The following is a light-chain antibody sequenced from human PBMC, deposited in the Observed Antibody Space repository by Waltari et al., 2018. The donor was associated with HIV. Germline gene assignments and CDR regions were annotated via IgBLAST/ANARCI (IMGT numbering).Light chain of an antibody. J-gene: IGLJ3*02. CDR2: DNN. CDR3: QSYDSSLSASV. V-gene: IGLV1-40*01. CDR1: TSNIGADYD. Sequence: QSVLTQPPSVSGAPGQRVTVSCTVHTSNIGADYDIHWYHQVPGTAPKVVIYDNNNRPSGVPDRFSGSKSGASASLIIAGLQAEDEANYFCQSYDSSLSASVFGGGTKLTVL.